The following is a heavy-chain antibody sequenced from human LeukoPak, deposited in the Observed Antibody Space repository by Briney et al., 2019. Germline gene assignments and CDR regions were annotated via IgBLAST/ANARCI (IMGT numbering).Heavy chain of an antibody. J-gene: IGHJ4*02. CDR3: ARVPPPLRYYDY. D-gene: IGHD3-9*01. CDR1: GGSISSGDYY. V-gene: IGHV4-30-4*01. CDR2: IYYSGST. Sequence: PSETLSLTCTVSGGSISSGDYYWSWIRQPPGKGLEWIGYIYYSGSTYYNPSLKSRVTISVDTSKNQFSLKLSSVTAADTAVYYCARVPPPLRYYDYWGQGTLVTVSS.